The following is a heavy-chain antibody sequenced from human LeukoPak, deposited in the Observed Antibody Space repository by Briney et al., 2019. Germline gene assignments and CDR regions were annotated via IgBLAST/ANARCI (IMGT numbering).Heavy chain of an antibody. V-gene: IGHV1-8*03. D-gene: IGHD1-26*01. CDR2: MNPNSGNT. Sequence: ASVKVSCKASGYTFTSYDINWVRQATGQGLEWMGWMNPNSGNTGYAQKFQGRVTITRNTSISTAYMELSSLRSEDTAVYYCAKWEDTGAFDIWGQGTMVTVSS. CDR1: GYTFTSYD. J-gene: IGHJ3*02. CDR3: AKWEDTGAFDI.